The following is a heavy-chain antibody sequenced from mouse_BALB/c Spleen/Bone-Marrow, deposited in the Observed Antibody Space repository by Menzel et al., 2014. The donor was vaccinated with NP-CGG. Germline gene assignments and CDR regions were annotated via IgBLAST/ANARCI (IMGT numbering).Heavy chain of an antibody. CDR2: IRSKSNNYAT. Sequence: DVKLVESGGGLVQPKGSLKLSCAASGFTFNTNAMNWVRQAPGKGLEWVARIRSKSNNYATYYADSVKDRFTISRDDLQSMLYLQMNNLKTEDTAMYYCHYYGYDYAMDYWGQGTSVTVSS. CDR1: GFTFNTNA. J-gene: IGHJ4*01. V-gene: IGHV10S3*01. D-gene: IGHD1-2*01. CDR3: HYYGYDYAMDY.